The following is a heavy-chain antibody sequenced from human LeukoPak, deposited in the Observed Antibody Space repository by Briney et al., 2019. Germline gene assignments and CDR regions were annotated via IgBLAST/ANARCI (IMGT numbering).Heavy chain of an antibody. D-gene: IGHD3-10*01. CDR2: VKSDGSDT. CDR1: GSTFSRYW. CDR3: TTGIGNYYYY. Sequence: PGGSLRLSSAASGSTFSRYWMHWVRQAPGKGLVWVSRVKSDGSDTIYADSVKGRFTISRDNAKNTLYLQMDSLRAEDTAVYYCTTGIGNYYYYWGQGTLVTVAS. V-gene: IGHV3-74*01. J-gene: IGHJ4*02.